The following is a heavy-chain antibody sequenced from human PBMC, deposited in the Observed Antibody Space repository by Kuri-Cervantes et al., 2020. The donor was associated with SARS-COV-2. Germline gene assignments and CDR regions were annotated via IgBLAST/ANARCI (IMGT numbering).Heavy chain of an antibody. CDR1: GFTFSNAW. D-gene: IGHD3-3*01. Sequence: GESLKISCAASGFTFSNAWMSWVRQAPGKGLEWVGRIKSKTDGGTTDYAAPVKGRFTISRDDSKNTLYLQMNSLKTEDTAVYYCAKDSRYDFWSGYYFDYWGQGTLVTVSS. J-gene: IGHJ4*02. CDR2: IKSKTDGGTT. V-gene: IGHV3-15*01. CDR3: AKDSRYDFWSGYYFDY.